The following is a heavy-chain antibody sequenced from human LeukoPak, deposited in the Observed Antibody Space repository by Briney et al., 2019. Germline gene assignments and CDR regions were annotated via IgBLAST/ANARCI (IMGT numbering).Heavy chain of an antibody. D-gene: IGHD3-22*01. CDR3: ARGRYYDSSGYYPKGTDY. V-gene: IGHV4-34*01. J-gene: IGHJ4*02. CDR1: GGSFSGYY. Sequence: SETLSLTCAVYGGSFSGYYWSWIRQPPGKGLEWIGEINHSGSTNYNPSFKSRVTISVDTSKNQFSLKLSSVTAADTAVYYCARGRYYDSSGYYPKGTDYWGQGTLVTVSS. CDR2: INHSGST.